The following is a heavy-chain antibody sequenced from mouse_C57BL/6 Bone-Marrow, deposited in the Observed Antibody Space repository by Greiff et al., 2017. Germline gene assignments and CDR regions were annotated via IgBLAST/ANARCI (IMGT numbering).Heavy chain of an antibody. CDR1: GYTFTDYN. J-gene: IGHJ1*03. CDR3: AREQRRYFDV. V-gene: IGHV1-18*01. Sequence: EVQLQQSGPELVKPGASVKIPCKASGYTFTDYNMDWVKQSHGKSLEWIGDINPNNGGTIYNQKFKGKATLTVDKSSSTAYMELRSLTSEDTAVYYGAREQRRYFDVWGTGTTVTVSS. CDR2: INPNNGGT.